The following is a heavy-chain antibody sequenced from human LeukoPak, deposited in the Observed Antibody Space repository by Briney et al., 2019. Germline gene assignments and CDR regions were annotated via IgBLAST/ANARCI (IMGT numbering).Heavy chain of an antibody. CDR1: GYTFTGYY. D-gene: IGHD2-2*01. V-gene: IGHV1-2*02. J-gene: IGHJ6*03. CDR3: ARGPLSSTSTSVYYYYMDV. CDR2: INPNSGGT. Sequence: GASVKVSCEASGYTFTGYYMHWVRQAPGQGLEWMGWINPNSGGTNYAQKFQGRVTMTRDTSISTAYMELSRLRSDDTAVYYCARGPLSSTSTSVYYYYMDVWGKGTTATVSS.